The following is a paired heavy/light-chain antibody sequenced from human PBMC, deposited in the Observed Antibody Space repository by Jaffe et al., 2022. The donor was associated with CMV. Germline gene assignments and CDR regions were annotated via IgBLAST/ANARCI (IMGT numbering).Light chain of an antibody. Sequence: DIQMTQSPSSLSASVGDRVTITCQASQDISNYLNWYQQKPGKAPKLLIYDASNLETGVPSRFSGSGSGTDFTFTISSLQPEDIATYYCQQYDNLPLAFGPGTKVDIK. V-gene: IGKV1-33*01. CDR2: DAS. CDR1: QDISNY. J-gene: IGKJ3*01. CDR3: QQYDNLPLA.
Heavy chain of an antibody. CDR1: GGTFSSYA. J-gene: IGHJ6*02. Sequence: QVQLVQSGAEVKKPGSSVKVSCKASGGTFSSYAISWVRQAPGQGLEWMGGIIPIFGTANYAQKFQGRVTITADESTSTAYMELSSLRSEDTAVYYCARDRRRITIFGVAPHEQTYYYYGMDVWGQGTTVTVSS. CDR3: ARDRRRITIFGVAPHEQTYYYYGMDV. V-gene: IGHV1-69*01. CDR2: IIPIFGTA. D-gene: IGHD3-3*01.